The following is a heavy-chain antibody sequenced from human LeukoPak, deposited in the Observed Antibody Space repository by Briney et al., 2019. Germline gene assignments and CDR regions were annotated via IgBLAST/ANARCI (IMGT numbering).Heavy chain of an antibody. D-gene: IGHD6-13*01. Sequence: PGGSLRLSCAASGFTFSSYSMNWVRQAPGKGLEWVSYISSSSSTIYYADSVKGRFTISRDNAKNSLYLRMNSLRAEDTAVYYCARDLGYSSSWDDYWGQGTLVTVSS. CDR3: ARDLGYSSSWDDY. J-gene: IGHJ4*02. CDR1: GFTFSSYS. CDR2: ISSSSSTI. V-gene: IGHV3-48*04.